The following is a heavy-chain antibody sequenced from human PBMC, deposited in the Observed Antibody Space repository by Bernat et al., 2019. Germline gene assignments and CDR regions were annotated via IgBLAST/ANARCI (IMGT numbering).Heavy chain of an antibody. CDR3: ARDYCSSTSCYLCDY. CDR1: GFTFSSSV. Sequence: QVQLVESGGGVVQPGNSLRLSCVVSGFTFSSSVMHWVRQAPGKGLEWVAGISVDGSSEHYPDFVKGRFTISRDNSKNTLYLQMNSLRAEDTAVYYCARDYCSSTSCYLCDYWGQGTLVTVSS. CDR2: ISVDGSSE. V-gene: IGHV3-30-3*01. D-gene: IGHD2-2*01. J-gene: IGHJ4*02.